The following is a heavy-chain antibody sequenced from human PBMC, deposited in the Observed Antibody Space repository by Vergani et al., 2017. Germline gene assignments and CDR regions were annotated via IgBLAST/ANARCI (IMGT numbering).Heavy chain of an antibody. CDR2: ISGSGGST. CDR3: AKDFDGEPMAIFGVVSGWFDP. D-gene: IGHD3-3*01. V-gene: IGHV3-23*01. Sequence: EVQLLESGGGLVQPGGSLRLSCAASGFTFSSYAMSWVRQAPGKGLEWVSAISGSGGSTYYADSVKGRFTISRDNSKNTLYLQMNSLRAEDTAVYYCAKDFDGEPMAIFGVVSGWFDPWGQGTLVTVSS. J-gene: IGHJ5*02. CDR1: GFTFSSYA.